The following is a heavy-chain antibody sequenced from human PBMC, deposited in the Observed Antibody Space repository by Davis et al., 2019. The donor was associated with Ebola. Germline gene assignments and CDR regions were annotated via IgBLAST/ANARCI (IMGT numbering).Heavy chain of an antibody. Sequence: MPSETLSLTCTVSGGSISSNSYYWAWIRQPPGTGLEWIGSLYYSGSTYYNPSVKSRVTISVDTSKNQFSLKLSSVTAADTAVYYCAKGGPSSSWYIPHFPFDYWGQGTLVTVSS. J-gene: IGHJ4*02. D-gene: IGHD6-13*01. V-gene: IGHV4-39*07. CDR3: AKGGPSSSWYIPHFPFDY. CDR2: LYYSGST. CDR1: GGSISSNSYY.